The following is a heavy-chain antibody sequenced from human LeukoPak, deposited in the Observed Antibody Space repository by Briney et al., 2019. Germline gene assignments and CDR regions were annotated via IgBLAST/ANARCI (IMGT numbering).Heavy chain of an antibody. CDR2: INTNTGNP. Sequence: ASVKVSCKASGYSFTSYAMNWVRQAPGQGLEWMGWINTNTGNPTYAQGFTGRFVFSLDTSVSTAYLQISSLKAEDTAVYYCARDETTVTTGGFDPWGQGTLVTVSS. J-gene: IGHJ5*02. D-gene: IGHD4-17*01. CDR3: ARDETTVTTGGFDP. V-gene: IGHV7-4-1*02. CDR1: GYSFTSYA.